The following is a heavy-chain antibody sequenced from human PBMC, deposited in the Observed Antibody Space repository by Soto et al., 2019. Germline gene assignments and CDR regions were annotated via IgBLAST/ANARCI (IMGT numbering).Heavy chain of an antibody. Sequence: EVQLVESGGGLVQPGGSLRLSCAASGFTFSSYSMNWVRQAPGKGLEWVSYISSSSSTIYYADSVKGRFTISRDNAKNSLYLQMNSLRAEDTAVYYCARSGGSYYDPPDYWGQGTLVTVSS. D-gene: IGHD1-26*01. J-gene: IGHJ4*02. V-gene: IGHV3-48*01. CDR2: ISSSSSTI. CDR1: GFTFSSYS. CDR3: ARSGGSYYDPPDY.